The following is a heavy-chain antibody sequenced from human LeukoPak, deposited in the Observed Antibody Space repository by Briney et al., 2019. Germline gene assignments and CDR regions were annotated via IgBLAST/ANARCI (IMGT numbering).Heavy chain of an antibody. J-gene: IGHJ4*02. CDR3: LNPSIYVATY. CDR2: VGSTSTYT. CDR1: GFTFSSYS. Sequence: GGSLRLSCAASGFTFSSYSMDWVRQAPGKGLEWVATVGSTSTYTHYADSVKGRFTISRDNAENSLFLQMNNLRTEDTAVYYCLNPSIYVATYWGQGTLVTVSS. D-gene: IGHD3-3*02. V-gene: IGHV3-21*01.